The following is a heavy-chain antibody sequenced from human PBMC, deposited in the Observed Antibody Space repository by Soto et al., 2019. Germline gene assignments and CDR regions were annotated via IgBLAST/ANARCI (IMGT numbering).Heavy chain of an antibody. CDR2: ISYDGSNK. CDR1: GFTFRSYG. Sequence: GGSLRLSCAASGFTFRSYGMHWVRQAPGKGLEWVAVISYDGSNKYYADSVKGRFTISRDNSKNTLYLQMNSLRAEDTAVYYCAKDRDTAMVGTLRSWGQGTLVTVSS. D-gene: IGHD5-18*01. CDR3: AKDRDTAMVGTLRS. V-gene: IGHV3-30*18. J-gene: IGHJ5*02.